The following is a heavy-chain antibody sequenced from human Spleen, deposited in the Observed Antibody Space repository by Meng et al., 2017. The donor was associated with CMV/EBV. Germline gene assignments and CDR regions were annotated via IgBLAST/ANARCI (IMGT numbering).Heavy chain of an antibody. J-gene: IGHJ4*02. CDR1: GYTFTSFG. V-gene: IGHV1-18*01. CDR3: ARVPPPYYYDTSGPFDY. CDR2: INTYNGDT. Sequence: SVKVSCKTSGYTFTSFGINWVRQAPGQGLEWMAWINTYNGDTKSAQKFQGRVSMTTDTSTSTAYMEVRSLKSDDTAVYFCARVPPPYYYDTSGPFDYWGQGTLVTVSS. D-gene: IGHD3-22*01.